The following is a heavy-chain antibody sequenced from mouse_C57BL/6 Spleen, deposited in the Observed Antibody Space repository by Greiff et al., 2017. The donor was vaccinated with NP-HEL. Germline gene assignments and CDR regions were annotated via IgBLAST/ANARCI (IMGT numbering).Heavy chain of an antibody. J-gene: IGHJ2*01. D-gene: IGHD1-1*01. CDR1: GYTFTSYW. CDR2: IDPSDSYT. V-gene: IGHV1-50*01. Sequence: VQLQQPGAELVKPGASVKLSCKASGYTFTSYWMQWVKQRPGQGLEWIGEIDPSDSYTNYNQKFKGKATLTVDTSSSTAYMQLSSLTSEDSAVYYCARANYYGSSYYFDCWGQGTTLTVSS. CDR3: ARANYYGSSYYFDC.